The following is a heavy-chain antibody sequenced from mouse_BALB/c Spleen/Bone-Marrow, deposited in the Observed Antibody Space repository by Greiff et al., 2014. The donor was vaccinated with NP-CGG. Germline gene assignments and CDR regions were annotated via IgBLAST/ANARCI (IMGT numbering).Heavy chain of an antibody. CDR2: IWAGGST. CDR3: ASTIYYDYPVFAY. Sequence: VQLQESGPGLVAPSQSLSITCTVSGFSLTSYGVHWVRQPPGKGLEWLGVIWAGGSTNYNSALMSRLSISKDNSKSQVFLKMNSLQTNDTAVYYCASTIYYDYPVFAYWGQGTLVTASA. V-gene: IGHV2-9*02. D-gene: IGHD2-4*01. J-gene: IGHJ3*01. CDR1: GFSLTSYG.